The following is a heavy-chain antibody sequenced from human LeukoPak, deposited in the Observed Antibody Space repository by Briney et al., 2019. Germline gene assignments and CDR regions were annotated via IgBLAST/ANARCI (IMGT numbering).Heavy chain of an antibody. J-gene: IGHJ4*02. D-gene: IGHD6-13*01. CDR3: AREGVIAAAGFDY. Sequence: PSETLSLTCTVSGGSISSGSYYWSWIRQPAGKGLEWIGRIYTSGSTNYNPSLKSRVTISVDTSRNQFSLKLSSVTAADTAVYYCAREGVIAAAGFDYWGQGTLVTVSS. CDR2: IYTSGST. CDR1: GGSISSGSYY. V-gene: IGHV4-61*02.